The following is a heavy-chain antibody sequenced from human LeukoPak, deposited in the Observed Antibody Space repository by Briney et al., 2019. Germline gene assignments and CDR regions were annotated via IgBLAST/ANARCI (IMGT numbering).Heavy chain of an antibody. D-gene: IGHD3-3*02. J-gene: IGHJ6*03. CDR3: ARDKISSWPMDV. V-gene: IGHV3-21*01. CDR2: ISSSSSYI. Sequence: GGSLRLSCAASGFTFSSYSMNWVRQAPGKGLEWVSSISSSSSYIYYADSVKGRSTISRDNAKNSLYLQMNSLRAEDTAVYYCARDKISSWPMDVWGKGTTVTISS. CDR1: GFTFSSYS.